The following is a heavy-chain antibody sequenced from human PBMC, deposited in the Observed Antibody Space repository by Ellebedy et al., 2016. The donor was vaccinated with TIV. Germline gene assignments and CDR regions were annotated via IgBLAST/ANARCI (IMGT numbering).Heavy chain of an antibody. CDR2: ISAYDGDT. V-gene: IGHV1-18*01. Sequence: ASVKVSCKASGYTFSNSGISWVRQAPGQGLEWLGWISAYDGDTNYAQRFQGRVTMTTDTSTSTVSMELRSLRSDDTAVYYCARGFYEKFDPWGQGTLVTVSS. CDR3: ARGFYEKFDP. CDR1: GYTFSNSG. D-gene: IGHD2/OR15-2a*01. J-gene: IGHJ5*02.